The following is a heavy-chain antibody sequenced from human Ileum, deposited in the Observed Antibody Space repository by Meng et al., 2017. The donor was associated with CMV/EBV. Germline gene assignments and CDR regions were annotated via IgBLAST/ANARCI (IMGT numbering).Heavy chain of an antibody. Sequence: GESPKISCAASGFTFSSYAMHWVRQAPGKGLEWVAVISYDGSNKYYADSVKGRFTISRDNSKNTLYLQMNSLRAEDTAVYYCARGYYDFWSGYPWGQGTLVTVSS. D-gene: IGHD3-3*01. J-gene: IGHJ5*02. CDR1: GFTFSSYA. CDR2: ISYDGSNK. V-gene: IGHV3-30-3*01. CDR3: ARGYYDFWSGYP.